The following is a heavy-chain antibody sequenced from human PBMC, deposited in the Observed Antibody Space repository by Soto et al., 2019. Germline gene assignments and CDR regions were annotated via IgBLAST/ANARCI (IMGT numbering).Heavy chain of an antibody. Sequence: SETLSLTCTVSGGSISSYYWSWIRQPPGKGLEWIGYIYYSGSTNYNPSLKSRVTISVDTSKNQFSLKLSSVTAADTAVYYCARQGKRWLRPTPPYYFDYWSQGTLVTVSS. CDR3: ARQGKRWLRPTPPYYFDY. CDR2: IYYSGST. V-gene: IGHV4-59*08. J-gene: IGHJ4*02. D-gene: IGHD5-12*01. CDR1: GGSISSYY.